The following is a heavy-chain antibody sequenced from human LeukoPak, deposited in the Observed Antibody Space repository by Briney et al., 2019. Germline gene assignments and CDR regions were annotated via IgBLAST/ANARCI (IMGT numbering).Heavy chain of an antibody. CDR2: IKEDGSEK. CDR3: ARGTSGSPGLDY. J-gene: IGHJ4*02. V-gene: IGHV3-7*01. D-gene: IGHD1-26*01. Sequence: PGGSLRLSCVASGFTFSSYWMSWVRQAPGKGLEWVANIKEDGSEKYYVDSVKGRFTISRDNAKNSLYLQMNSLRAEDTAVYYCARGTSGSPGLDYWGQGTLVTVSS. CDR1: GFTFSSYW.